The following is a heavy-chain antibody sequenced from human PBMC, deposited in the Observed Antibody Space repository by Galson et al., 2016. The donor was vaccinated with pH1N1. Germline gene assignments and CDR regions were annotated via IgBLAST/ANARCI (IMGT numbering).Heavy chain of an antibody. Sequence: SLRLSCAASGFTFSRYAMSWVRQAPGKGLEWVSGIGGTGGSTYYADSVKGRFTISRDNAKNTLYLQMKSLKAEETAVFYCARSHYYDSSGYYYFDYWGQGTLVTVSS. J-gene: IGHJ4*02. CDR2: IGGTGGST. D-gene: IGHD3-22*01. V-gene: IGHV3-23*01. CDR3: ARSHYYDSSGYYYFDY. CDR1: GFTFSRYA.